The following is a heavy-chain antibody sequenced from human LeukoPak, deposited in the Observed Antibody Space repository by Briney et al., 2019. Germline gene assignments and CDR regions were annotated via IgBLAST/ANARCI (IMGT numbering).Heavy chain of an antibody. CDR1: GYSISSGYY. J-gene: IGHJ3*02. V-gene: IGHV4-38-2*02. D-gene: IGHD2-15*01. Sequence: SETLSLTCTVSGYSISSGYYWGWIRQPPGKGLEWIGSIYHSGSTYYNPSLKSRVTISVDTSKNQFSLKLSSVTAADTAVYYCARGDIVVVVAAEHDAFDIWGQGTMVTVSS. CDR2: IYHSGST. CDR3: ARGDIVVVVAAEHDAFDI.